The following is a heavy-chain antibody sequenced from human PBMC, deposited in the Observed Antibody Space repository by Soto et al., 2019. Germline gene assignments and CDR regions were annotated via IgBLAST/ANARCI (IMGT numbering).Heavy chain of an antibody. V-gene: IGHV3-7*01. D-gene: IGHD6-13*01. CDR1: GFSLKSYW. J-gene: IGHJ4*02. CDR2: IDQDGSEK. Sequence: ESGGGLVQPGGSLRLSCGASGFSLKSYWMSWVRQAPGKGLEWVGNIDQDGSEKFYVGSVKGRFTISRDNAKNSLYLQMNSLRVEDTAVYYCARDTPYSSSWGPLDSWGQGVLVTVSS. CDR3: ARDTPYSSSWGPLDS.